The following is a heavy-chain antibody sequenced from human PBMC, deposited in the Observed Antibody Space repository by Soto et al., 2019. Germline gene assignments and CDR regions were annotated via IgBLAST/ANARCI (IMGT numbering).Heavy chain of an antibody. CDR2: INHSGNT. CDR1: GGSLSGYY. D-gene: IGHD1-26*01. Sequence: PSETLSLTCAVYGGSLSGYYWSWIRQPPGKALEWIGGINHSGNTNYNPSLKTRVTISVDTSKNQLFLNLSSVTAADTAMYYCARHHVRGRTIAGAAEFWGQGTLVTVSS. V-gene: IGHV4-34*01. J-gene: IGHJ4*02. CDR3: ARHHVRGRTIAGAAEF.